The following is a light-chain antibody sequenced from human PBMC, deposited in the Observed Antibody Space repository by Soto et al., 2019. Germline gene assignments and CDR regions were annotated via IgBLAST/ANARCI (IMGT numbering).Light chain of an antibody. CDR1: QEPRRN. CDR3: QQRNAYPHT. V-gene: IGKV1-9*01. J-gene: IGKJ2*01. CDR2: AAS. Sequence: DIQLTQSPSFLSASVGDRFTISCRASQEPRRNLAWNQQETGRAPRLLSYAASIVQSGVPSRFSGSGSGTEFTLTVSGLQPEDFATYYCQQRNAYPHTFGQGTKVEIK.